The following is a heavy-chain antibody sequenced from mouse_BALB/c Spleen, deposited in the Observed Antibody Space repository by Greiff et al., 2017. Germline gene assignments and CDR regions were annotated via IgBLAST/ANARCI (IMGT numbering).Heavy chain of an antibody. D-gene: IGHD2-1*01. V-gene: IGHV5-17*02. Sequence: EVQRVESGGGLVQPGGSRKLSCAASGFTFSSFGMHWVRQAPEKGLEWVAYISSGSSTIYYADTVKGRFTISRDNPKNTLFLQMTSLRSEDTAMYYCARSGTLYYLDYWGQGTTLTVSS. CDR1: GFTFSSFG. CDR2: ISSGSSTI. CDR3: ARSGTLYYLDY. J-gene: IGHJ2*01.